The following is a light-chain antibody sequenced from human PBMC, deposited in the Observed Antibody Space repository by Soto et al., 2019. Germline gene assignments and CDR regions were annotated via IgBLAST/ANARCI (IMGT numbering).Light chain of an antibody. J-gene: IGKJ2*01. Sequence: DVPMTQSQSSLFASLGVRVTITCRASQTLSLYLNWYQQKPGKAPKLLIATTSYLQNGVPSRFSVSRSGTDFSLTISSLQPEYFATYYCQQSYLVPETFCRGTKLQIK. CDR3: QQSYLVPET. CDR2: TTS. V-gene: IGKV1-39*01. CDR1: QTLSLY.